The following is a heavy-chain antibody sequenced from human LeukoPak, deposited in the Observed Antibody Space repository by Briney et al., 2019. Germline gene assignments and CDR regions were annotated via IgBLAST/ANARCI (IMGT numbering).Heavy chain of an antibody. CDR2: IRYDGSNK. Sequence: GGSLRLSCAASGFTFSSYGMHWVRQAPGKGLEWVAFIRYDGSNKYYADSVKGRFTISRDNSKNTLYLQMNSLRAEDTAVYYCAKDTSPKYYYDSSGYSYFDYWGQGTLVTVSS. V-gene: IGHV3-30*02. D-gene: IGHD3-22*01. CDR3: AKDTSPKYYYDSSGYSYFDY. J-gene: IGHJ4*02. CDR1: GFTFSSYG.